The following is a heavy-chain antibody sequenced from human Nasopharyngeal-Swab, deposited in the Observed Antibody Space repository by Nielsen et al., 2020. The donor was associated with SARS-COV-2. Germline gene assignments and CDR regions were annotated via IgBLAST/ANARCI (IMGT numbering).Heavy chain of an antibody. CDR3: ARAWYSSSSQFDP. D-gene: IGHD6-13*01. CDR2: INPSGGST. V-gene: IGHV1-46*01. Sequence: ASVKVSCKASGYTFTSYYMHWVRQAPGQGLEWMGIINPSGGSTSYAQKFQGRVTMTRDTSIRTAYMELSRLRSADTAVYYCARAWYSSSSQFDPWGQGTLVTVSS. J-gene: IGHJ5*02. CDR1: GYTFTSYY.